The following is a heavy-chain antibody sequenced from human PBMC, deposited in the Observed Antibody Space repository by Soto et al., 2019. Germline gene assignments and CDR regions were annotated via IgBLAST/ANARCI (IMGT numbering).Heavy chain of an antibody. D-gene: IGHD3-22*01. CDR1: GFTVGDYA. J-gene: IGHJ6*02. Sequence: GGSLRLSCTASGFTVGDYAMSWVRQAPGKGLEWVGFIRSKAYGGTTEYAASVKGRFTISRDDSKSIAYLQMSSLKTEDTAVYYCTRDYDYYDSSGYRMGWYYYYYYGMDVWGQGTTVTVSS. CDR3: TRDYDYYDSSGYRMGWYYYYYYGMDV. V-gene: IGHV3-49*04. CDR2: IRSKAYGGTT.